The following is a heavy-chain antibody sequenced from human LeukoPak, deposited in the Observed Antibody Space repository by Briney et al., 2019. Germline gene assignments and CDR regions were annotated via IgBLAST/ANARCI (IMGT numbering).Heavy chain of an antibody. Sequence: PSETPSLTCAVYGGSFSGYYWSWIRQPPGKGLEWIGEINHSGSTNYNPSLKSRVTISVDTSKNQFSLKLSSVTAADTAVYYCARDGRLWLPFDYWGQGTLVTVSS. CDR2: INHSGST. CDR1: GGSFSGYY. V-gene: IGHV4-34*01. D-gene: IGHD5-18*01. J-gene: IGHJ4*02. CDR3: ARDGRLWLPFDY.